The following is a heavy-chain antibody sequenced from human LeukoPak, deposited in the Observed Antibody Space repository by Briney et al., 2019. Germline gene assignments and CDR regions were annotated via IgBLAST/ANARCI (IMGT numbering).Heavy chain of an antibody. CDR3: ARDRPTYYYDSSGYSDAFDI. Sequence: ASVKVSCKASGYTFTSYYMHWVRQAPGQGLEWMGIINPSGGSTSYAQEFQGRVTMTRDTSTSTVYMELSSLRSEDTAVYYCARDRPTYYYDSSGYSDAFDIWGQGTMVTVSS. J-gene: IGHJ3*02. D-gene: IGHD3-22*01. CDR1: GYTFTSYY. CDR2: INPSGGST. V-gene: IGHV1-46*01.